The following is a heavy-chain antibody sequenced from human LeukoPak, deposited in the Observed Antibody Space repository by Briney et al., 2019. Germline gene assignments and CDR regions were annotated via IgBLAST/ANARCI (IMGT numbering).Heavy chain of an antibody. J-gene: IGHJ4*02. CDR3: AEEGGVRYCSSTSCLNYYFDY. CDR2: KSYDGRNT. Sequence: GGSLRLSCAASGFTFSSYAMHWVRQAPGKGLEWVAVKSYDGRNTYYADSVKGRFTISRDNSKNTVYLQMNSLRAEDTAAYYCAEEGGVRYCSSTSCLNYYFDYRGQGTLVTVSS. CDR1: GFTFSSYA. D-gene: IGHD2-2*01. V-gene: IGHV3-30*18.